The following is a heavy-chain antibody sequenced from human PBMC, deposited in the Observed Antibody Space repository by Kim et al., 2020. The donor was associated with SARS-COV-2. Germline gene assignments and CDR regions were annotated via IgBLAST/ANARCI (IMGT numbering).Heavy chain of an antibody. CDR2: IYYSGST. CDR3: ARGSGYPSGAFDI. Sequence: SETMSLTCTVSGGSISSSSYYWGWIRQPPGKGLEWIGSIYYSGSTYYNPSLKSRVTISVDTSKNQFSLKLSSVTAADTAVYYCARGSGYPSGAFDIWGQGTMVTVSS. CDR1: GGSISSSSYY. V-gene: IGHV4-39*07. J-gene: IGHJ3*02. D-gene: IGHD3-22*01.